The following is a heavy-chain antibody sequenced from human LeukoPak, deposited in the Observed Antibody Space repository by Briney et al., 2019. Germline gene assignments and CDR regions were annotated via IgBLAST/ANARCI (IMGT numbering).Heavy chain of an antibody. J-gene: IGHJ4*02. V-gene: IGHV3-7*03. CDR1: GFTFRNYW. CDR3: GPSSFDY. CDR2: INQNGSQI. Sequence: GGSLRLSCAASGFTFRNYWMSWVRQAPDKGLECVANINQNGSQIYYVGSVQGRFIISRDNAQNSLYLQMSSLRAEDTGIYYCGPSSFDYWGRGTLVTVSS.